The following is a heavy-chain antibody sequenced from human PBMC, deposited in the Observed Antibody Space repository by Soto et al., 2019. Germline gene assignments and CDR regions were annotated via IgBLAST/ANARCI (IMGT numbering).Heavy chain of an antibody. CDR3: ARDIAVPANWFDP. V-gene: IGHV3-7*01. J-gene: IGHJ5*02. CDR2: IKQDGSEK. Sequence: EVQLVESGGGLVQPGGSLRLSCAASGFTFSSYWMSWVRQAPGKGLEWVANIKQDGSEKYYVDSVKGRFTISRDNAKNSLYLQMNSLRAEDTAVYYCARDIAVPANWFDPWGQGTLVTVSS. CDR1: GFTFSSYW. D-gene: IGHD6-19*01.